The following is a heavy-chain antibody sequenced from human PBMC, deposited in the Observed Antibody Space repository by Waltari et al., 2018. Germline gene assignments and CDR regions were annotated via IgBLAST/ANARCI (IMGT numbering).Heavy chain of an antibody. CDR3: TRFFPKPYCTNGVCLKYYYYYMDV. CDR2: MRSKAYGGTT. Sequence: EVQLVESGGGLVQPGRSLRLSCTASGFTFGDYAMSWVRQAPGKGPEGVGFMRSKAYGGTTEYAASVKGRFPISRDYSKSIAYLQMNSLKTEDTAVYYCTRFFPKPYCTNGVCLKYYYYYMDVWGKGTTVTVSS. CDR1: GFTFGDYA. D-gene: IGHD2-8*01. V-gene: IGHV3-49*04. J-gene: IGHJ6*03.